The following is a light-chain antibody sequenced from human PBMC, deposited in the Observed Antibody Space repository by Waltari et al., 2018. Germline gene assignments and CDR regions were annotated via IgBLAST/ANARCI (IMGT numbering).Light chain of an antibody. J-gene: IGLJ2*01. CDR3: SSYTGRGTVI. CDR1: SRDVGYFNH. CDR2: AVT. Sequence: QSALTQPASVSGSPGQSITISCTGTSRDVGYFNHVSWFQHHPDTAPKLPIYAVTDRPSGVSSRFSGSKSVNTASLTISGLQAEDEADYYCSSYTGRGTVIFGGGTKLTVL. V-gene: IGLV2-14*01.